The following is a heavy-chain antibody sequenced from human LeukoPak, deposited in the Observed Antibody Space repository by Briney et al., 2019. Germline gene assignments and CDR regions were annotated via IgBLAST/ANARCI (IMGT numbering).Heavy chain of an antibody. CDR2: ISGSGGST. Sequence: PGGSLRLSCAASGFTFSSYAMSWVRQAPGKGPEWVSAISGSGGSTYYADSVKGRFAISRDNSKNTLYLQMNSLRAEDTAVYYCAKGSANSSSWYRDQYYFDYWGQGTLVTVSS. CDR3: AKGSANSSSWYRDQYYFDY. J-gene: IGHJ4*02. V-gene: IGHV3-23*01. CDR1: GFTFSSYA. D-gene: IGHD6-13*01.